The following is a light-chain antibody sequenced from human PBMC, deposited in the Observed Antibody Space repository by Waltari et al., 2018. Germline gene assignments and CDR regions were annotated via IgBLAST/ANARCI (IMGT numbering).Light chain of an antibody. CDR1: QSVTSSY. Sequence: EIVLTQSPGTLSLSPGERATLSCRASQSVTSSYLAWYQQKPGQAPRLLIYGASRRATGIPDRFSGSGSGTDFTLTISRLEPEDFAVYWCQQYGTSPWTFGQGTKVEIK. CDR2: GAS. J-gene: IGKJ1*01. CDR3: QQYGTSPWT. V-gene: IGKV3-20*01.